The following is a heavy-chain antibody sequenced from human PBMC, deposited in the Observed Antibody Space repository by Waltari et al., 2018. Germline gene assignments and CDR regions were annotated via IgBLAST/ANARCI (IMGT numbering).Heavy chain of an antibody. CDR3: AFVGDIVVVPAAGGLYFDY. CDR1: GGTFSSYA. V-gene: IGHV1-69*13. CDR2: IIPIFGTA. Sequence: QVQLVQSGAEVKKPGSSVKVSCKASGGTFSSYAISWVRQAPGQGLEWMGRIIPIFGTANYAQKFQGRVTITADKSTSTAYMELSSLRSEDTAVYYCAFVGDIVVVPAAGGLYFDYWGQGTLVTVSS. J-gene: IGHJ4*02. D-gene: IGHD2-2*01.